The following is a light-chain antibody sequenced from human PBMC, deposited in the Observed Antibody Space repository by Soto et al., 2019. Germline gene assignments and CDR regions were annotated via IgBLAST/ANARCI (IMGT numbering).Light chain of an antibody. CDR2: GAS. Sequence: EIVLTQSPDTLSLSPGERATLSCRTSQSVRSNYLAWYQQKPAQAPRLLIYGASSRATGIPDRFSGSGSGTDFTLTISRLEPEDFAVYYCQHYGGSFIFGPGTKVDFK. CDR1: QSVRSNY. CDR3: QHYGGSFI. V-gene: IGKV3-20*01. J-gene: IGKJ3*01.